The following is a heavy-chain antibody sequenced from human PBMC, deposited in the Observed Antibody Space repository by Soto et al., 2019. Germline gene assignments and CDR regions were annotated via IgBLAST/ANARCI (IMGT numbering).Heavy chain of an antibody. D-gene: IGHD3-9*01. CDR3: ARGPNYDILTGYHYYYYGMDV. Sequence: SETLSLTCTVSGGSISSYYWSWIRQPPGKGLEWIGYIYYSGSTNYNPSLKSRVTISVDTSKNQFSLKLSSVTAADTAVYYCARGPNYDILTGYHYYYYGMDVWGQGTTVTVSS. CDR2: IYYSGST. V-gene: IGHV4-59*01. CDR1: GGSISSYY. J-gene: IGHJ6*02.